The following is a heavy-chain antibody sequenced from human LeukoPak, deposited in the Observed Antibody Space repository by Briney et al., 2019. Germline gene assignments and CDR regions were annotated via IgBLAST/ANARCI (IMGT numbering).Heavy chain of an antibody. V-gene: IGHV4-34*01. CDR2: INHSGST. CDR1: GGSFSGYY. CDR3: ARVSIRLRFLEWLPDNWFDP. Sequence: SETLSLTSAVYGGSFSGYYWSWIRQPPGKGLEWIGEINHSGSTNYNPSLKSRVTISVDTSKNQFSLKLSSVTAADTAVYYCARVSIRLRFLEWLPDNWFDPWGQGTLVTVSS. D-gene: IGHD3-3*01. J-gene: IGHJ5*02.